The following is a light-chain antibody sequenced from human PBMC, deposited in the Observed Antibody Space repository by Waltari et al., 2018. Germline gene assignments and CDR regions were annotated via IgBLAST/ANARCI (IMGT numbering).Light chain of an antibody. CDR1: GLGNKY. J-gene: IGLJ2*01. CDR3: QACDPTSHVT. CDR2: EDA. V-gene: IGLV3-1*01. Sequence: SYELTQPPSVSVSPGQTASIPCSGDGLGNKYVSWFQQRPGQSPVLLIYEDAKRPSGGPGRLPGSNSENMGTLTISGTQATHEADYYCQACDPTSHVTFGGGTKLTVL.